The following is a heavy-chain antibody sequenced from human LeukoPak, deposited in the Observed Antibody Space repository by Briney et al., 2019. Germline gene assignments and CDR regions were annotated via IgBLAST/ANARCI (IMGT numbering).Heavy chain of an antibody. CDR3: ARQGSAYYFDF. CDR2: VYYSGRT. Sequence: SESLSLTCTVSGGSISSSSYYWGWIRQPPGKELQWIASVYYSGRTNYSPSLKSRVTISVDTSEKQFSLQLNSVTAADTAVYYCARQGSAYYFDFWGQGLLVTVSS. D-gene: IGHD2-15*01. V-gene: IGHV4-39*01. CDR1: GGSISSSSYY. J-gene: IGHJ4*02.